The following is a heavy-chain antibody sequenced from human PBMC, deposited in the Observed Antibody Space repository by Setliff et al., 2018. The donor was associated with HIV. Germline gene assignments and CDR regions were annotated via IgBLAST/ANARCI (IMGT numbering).Heavy chain of an antibody. J-gene: IGHJ4*02. V-gene: IGHV4-34*01. CDR3: ARLWGRTSGWRGNGY. CDR1: GGSFSGYY. CDR2: IYYTGST. Sequence: PSETLSLTCAVYGGSFSGYYWSWIRQPPGKGLEWIGNIYYTGSTYYNPSLQTRVTINVHTSYKQFSLRLNSVTVADTAVYYCARLWGRTSGWRGNGYWGQGILVTVSS. D-gene: IGHD6-19*01.